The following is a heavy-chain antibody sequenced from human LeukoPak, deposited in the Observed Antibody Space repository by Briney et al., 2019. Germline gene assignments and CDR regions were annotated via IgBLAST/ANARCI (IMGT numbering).Heavy chain of an antibody. CDR2: ISGSGGTT. D-gene: IGHD1-14*01. CDR3: ARVTSRSGYYFDY. Sequence: GGSLRLSCAASGFTFSSYAMSWVSHAPGKGLESVSGISGSGGTTYYADSVKGRFTISRDTSKETVYLQMDSLRAEDTAVYYCARVTSRSGYYFDYWGQGSLVTVSS. V-gene: IGHV3-23*01. J-gene: IGHJ4*02. CDR1: GFTFSSYA.